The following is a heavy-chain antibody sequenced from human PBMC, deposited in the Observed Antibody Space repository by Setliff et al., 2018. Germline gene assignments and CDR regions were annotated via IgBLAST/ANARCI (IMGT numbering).Heavy chain of an antibody. J-gene: IGHJ4*02. CDR3: ARGRPLYSSPVDY. Sequence: PGGSLRLSCAASGFMFDEYAMGWVRQVPGKGLEWVSGINWSGEIIGYADSVKGRFTISRDNAKNSLYLQMTSLRAEDPALYYCARGRPLYSSPVDYWGQGTLVTVSS. CDR1: GFMFDEYA. D-gene: IGHD6-13*01. CDR2: INWSGEII. V-gene: IGHV3-20*04.